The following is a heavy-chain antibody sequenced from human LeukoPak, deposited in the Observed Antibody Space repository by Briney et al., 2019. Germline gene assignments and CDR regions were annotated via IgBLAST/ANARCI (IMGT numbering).Heavy chain of an antibody. V-gene: IGHV4-38-2*02. D-gene: IGHD2-15*01. Sequence: PSETLSLTCAVSGYSISTGYYWGWIRQPPGKGLEWIGSIHHSGRTYYNPSLKSHVNISVDTSKKQFSLRLSSVTAADTAFYYCARDSRGGNSYYFGYWGKGTLVTVSS. CDR1: GYSISTGYY. CDR2: IHHSGRT. CDR3: ARDSRGGNSYYFGY. J-gene: IGHJ4*02.